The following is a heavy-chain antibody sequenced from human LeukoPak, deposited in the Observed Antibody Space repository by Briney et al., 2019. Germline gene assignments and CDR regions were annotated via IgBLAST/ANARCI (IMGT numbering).Heavy chain of an antibody. CDR3: AKGPGTGYCTNGVCPGYFDY. D-gene: IGHD2-8*01. J-gene: IGHJ4*02. V-gene: IGHV3-9*03. CDR2: ISWNSGSI. Sequence: GRSLRLSCAASGFTFDDYAMHWVRQAPGKGLEWVSGISWNSGSIGYADSVKGRFTISRDNAKNSLYLQMNSLRAEDMALYYCAKGPGTGYCTNGVCPGYFDYWGQGTLVTVSS. CDR1: GFTFDDYA.